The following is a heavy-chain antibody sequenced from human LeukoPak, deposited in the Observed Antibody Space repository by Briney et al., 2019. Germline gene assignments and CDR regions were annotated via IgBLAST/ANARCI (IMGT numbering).Heavy chain of an antibody. CDR1: GYSLSSGYY. CDR3: AREVGCSSTSCYVKNTEWFDP. V-gene: IGHV4-38-2*02. D-gene: IGHD2-2*01. Sequence: PSETLSLTCTVSGYSLSSGYYWGWIRQPPGKGLEWIGSIYHSGSTYYNPSLKSRVTISVDTSKNQFSLKLSSVTAADTAVYYCAREVGCSSTSCYVKNTEWFDPWGQGTLVTVSS. J-gene: IGHJ5*02. CDR2: IYHSGST.